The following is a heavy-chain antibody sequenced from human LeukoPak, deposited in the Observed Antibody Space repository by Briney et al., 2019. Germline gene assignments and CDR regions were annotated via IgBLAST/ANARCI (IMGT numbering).Heavy chain of an antibody. CDR1: GYTFTSYG. Sequence: ASVKVSCKASGYTFTSYGISWVRQAPGQGLEWMGWISAYNGNTNYAQKLQGRVTMTTDTSTSTAYMEPRSLRSDDTAVYYCARATYYYDSSGYWSLSDYWGQGTLVTVSS. CDR2: ISAYNGNT. V-gene: IGHV1-18*01. J-gene: IGHJ4*02. CDR3: ARATYYYDSSGYWSLSDY. D-gene: IGHD3-22*01.